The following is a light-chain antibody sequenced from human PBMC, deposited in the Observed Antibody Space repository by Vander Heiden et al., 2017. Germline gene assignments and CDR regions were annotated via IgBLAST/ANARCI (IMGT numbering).Light chain of an antibody. J-gene: IGLJ1*01. CDR3: QSYDSSLSGYV. CDR2: GNS. V-gene: IGLV1-40*01. CDR1: SSNIGRSYD. Sequence: QSVLTQPPSVSGAPGQSVTISCPGSSSNIGRSYDVHWYQQRPGTAPKLLIYGNSNRPSGVPDRFSGSKSGTSASLAITGLQAEDEADYYCQSYDSSLSGYVFGTGTKVTVL.